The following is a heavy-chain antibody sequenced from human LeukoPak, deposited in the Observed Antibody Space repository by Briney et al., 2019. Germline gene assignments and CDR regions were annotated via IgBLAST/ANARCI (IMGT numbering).Heavy chain of an antibody. Sequence: SETLSLTCAVYGGSFSGYYWSWIRQPPGKGLEWIGEINHSGSTNYNPSLKSRVTISVDTSKNQFSLKLSSVTAADTAVYYCASFGGYSGSNHRADDYWGQGTLVTVSS. J-gene: IGHJ4*02. CDR2: INHSGST. CDR3: ASFGGYSGSNHRADDY. V-gene: IGHV4-34*01. D-gene: IGHD5-12*01. CDR1: GGSFSGYY.